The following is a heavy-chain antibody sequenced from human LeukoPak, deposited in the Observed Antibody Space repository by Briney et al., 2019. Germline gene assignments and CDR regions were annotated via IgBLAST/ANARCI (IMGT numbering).Heavy chain of an antibody. CDR3: ANPQSRGYDYLDY. Sequence: PGGSLRLSCAASGFTFRNYGMHWVRQAPGKGLEWVAVISIDGSEKYYADSVKGRFTTSRDNSKNTLYLQMNSLRGDDTAVYYCANPQSRGYDYLDYWGQGTLVTVSS. CDR2: ISIDGSEK. D-gene: IGHD5-12*01. V-gene: IGHV3-30*18. J-gene: IGHJ4*02. CDR1: GFTFRNYG.